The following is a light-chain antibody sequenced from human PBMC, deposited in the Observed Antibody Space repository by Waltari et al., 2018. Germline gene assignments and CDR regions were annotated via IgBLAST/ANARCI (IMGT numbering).Light chain of an antibody. J-gene: IGLJ2*01. CDR3: CSYAGADTSVL. Sequence: QSALTQPRSVSGSPGQSVTVSCTGTSSDVGGYDFVSWYQQYPGKAPKLIIYEVHKRPPWVPDRFSGAKSGNAASLTISGLLNDDEADYYCCSYAGADTSVLFGGGTTLTVL. CDR1: SSDVGGYDF. CDR2: EVH. V-gene: IGLV2-11*01.